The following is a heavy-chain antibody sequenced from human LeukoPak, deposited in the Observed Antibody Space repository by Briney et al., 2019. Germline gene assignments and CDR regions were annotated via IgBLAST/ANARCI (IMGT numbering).Heavy chain of an antibody. D-gene: IGHD2-21*01. V-gene: IGHV4-38-2*01. J-gene: IGHJ4*02. CDR1: GYSISSGYY. CDR2: IYHSGST. CDR3: ATTYCGGDCYKIEYYFDC. Sequence: PSETLSLTCAVSGYSISSGYYWGWIRQPPGKGLEWIGSIYHSGSTYYNPSLKSRVTISVDTSKNQFSLKLSSVTAADTAVYYCATTYCGGDCYKIEYYFDCWGQGTLVTVSS.